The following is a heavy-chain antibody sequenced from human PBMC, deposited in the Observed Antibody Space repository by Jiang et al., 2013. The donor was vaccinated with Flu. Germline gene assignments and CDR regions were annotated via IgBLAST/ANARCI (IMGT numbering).Heavy chain of an antibody. CDR2: ISYSGST. D-gene: IGHD3-3*01. V-gene: IGHV4-30-4*01. CDR3: ARGAGGDNNFWSGSLPADWFDP. CDR1: GGSISSGDYY. Sequence: GPGLVKPSQTLSLTCTVSGGSISSGDYYWSWIRQSPGQGLEWIGCISYSGSTYYNPSLKSRVIISIDTSKSQFSLKLRSVTAADTAMYYCARGAGGDNNFWSGSLPADWFDPWGQGTLVTVSS. J-gene: IGHJ5*02.